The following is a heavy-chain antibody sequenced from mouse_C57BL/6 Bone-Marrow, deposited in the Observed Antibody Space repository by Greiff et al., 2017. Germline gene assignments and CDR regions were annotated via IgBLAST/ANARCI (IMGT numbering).Heavy chain of an antibody. V-gene: IGHV1-26*01. J-gene: IGHJ4*01. Sequence: EVQLQQSGPELVKPGASVKISCKASGYTFTDYYMNWVKQSHGQSLEWIGDINPNNGGTSYNQKFKGKATLTVDKSSSTAYMELRSLTSEDSAVYYCATITMDYWGQGTSGTVSS. CDR2: INPNNGGT. CDR1: GYTFTDYY. CDR3: ATITMDY. D-gene: IGHD1-1*01.